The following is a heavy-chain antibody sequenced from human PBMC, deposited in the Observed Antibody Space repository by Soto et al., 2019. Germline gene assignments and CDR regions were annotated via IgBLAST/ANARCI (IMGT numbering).Heavy chain of an antibody. J-gene: IGHJ4*02. V-gene: IGHV1-3*01. CDR2: INAGYGNT. Sequence: QVHLVQSGAEVRKPGASVKVSCKASGYTFSSYAMHWVRQAPGQMLEWMGWINAGYGNTKSSQKFQDRVTISRYTSASTAYMELTSLRSEDTAVYYGARDTGDGTFDFWCQGTLVTVSS. D-gene: IGHD7-27*01. CDR3: ARDTGDGTFDF. CDR1: GYTFSSYA.